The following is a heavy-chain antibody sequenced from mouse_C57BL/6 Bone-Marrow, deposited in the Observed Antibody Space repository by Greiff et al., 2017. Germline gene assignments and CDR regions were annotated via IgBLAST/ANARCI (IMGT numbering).Heavy chain of an antibody. CDR3: TPLLRYYYAMDY. CDR1: GFNIKDDY. CDR2: IDPENGDT. J-gene: IGHJ4*01. Sequence: EVQLQQSGAELVRPGASVKLSCTASGFNIKDDYMHWVKQRPEQGLEWIGWIDPENGDTEYASKFQGKATITADTSSNTAYLQLSSLTSEDTAVYYCTPLLRYYYAMDYWGQGTSVTVSS. V-gene: IGHV14-4*01. D-gene: IGHD1-1*01.